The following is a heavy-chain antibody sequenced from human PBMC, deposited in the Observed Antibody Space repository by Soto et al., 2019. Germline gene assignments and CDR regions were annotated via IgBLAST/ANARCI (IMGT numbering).Heavy chain of an antibody. D-gene: IGHD1-1*01. CDR1: GFTFSSYS. Sequence: TGGSLRLSCAASGFTFSSYSMHWVRQAPGKGLEWVAAISYDGSNKYYADSVKGRFTISRDNSKNTLYLQMNSLRAEDTAVYYCARDLEIRYYYYGMDVWGQGTTVTVSS. CDR3: ARDLEIRYYYYGMDV. V-gene: IGHV3-30-3*01. CDR2: ISYDGSNK. J-gene: IGHJ6*02.